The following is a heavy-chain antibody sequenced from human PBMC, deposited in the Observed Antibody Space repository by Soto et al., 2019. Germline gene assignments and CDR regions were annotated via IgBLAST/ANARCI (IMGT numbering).Heavy chain of an antibody. CDR3: ARAADIVVVVAATGANWLDP. J-gene: IGHJ5*02. V-gene: IGHV1-8*01. CDR2: MNPNSGNT. Sequence: GASVKVSCKASGYTFTSYDINWVRQATGQGLEWMGWMNPNSGNTGYAQKFQGRVTMTRNTSISTAYMELSSLRSEDTAVYYCARAADIVVVVAATGANWLDPWGQGTLVTVSS. CDR1: GYTFTSYD. D-gene: IGHD2-15*01.